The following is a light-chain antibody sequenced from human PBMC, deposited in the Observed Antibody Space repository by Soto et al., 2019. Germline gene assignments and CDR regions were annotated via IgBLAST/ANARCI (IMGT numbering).Light chain of an antibody. CDR1: QPVSDK. V-gene: IGKV3-15*01. Sequence: EVVMTQSPANLSVSPGVGATLSCWASQPVSDKLAWYQQRPGQSPRLLIYAASSRATGIPARFSGSGSGTEFSLTINSLQSEDFAVYYCQQYHNWPPYTFGQGTKVDIK. CDR2: AAS. CDR3: QQYHNWPPYT. J-gene: IGKJ2*01.